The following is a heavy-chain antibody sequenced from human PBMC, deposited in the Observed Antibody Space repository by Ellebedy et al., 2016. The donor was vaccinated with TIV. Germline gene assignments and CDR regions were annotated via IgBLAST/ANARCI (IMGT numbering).Heavy chain of an antibody. D-gene: IGHD1-7*01. V-gene: IGHV5-10-1*01. J-gene: IGHJ4*01. CDR3: ATTTDFAPGDY. CDR1: GYRFTDYS. CDR2: IDPSDSYT. Sequence: GESLKISCKGSGYRFTDYSIAWVRQMPGKGLEWMGMIDPSDSYTKHNPSFHGHVTMSADKSISTAYLQWSSLKASDIAIYYCATTTDFAPGDYWGRGTLVTVSS.